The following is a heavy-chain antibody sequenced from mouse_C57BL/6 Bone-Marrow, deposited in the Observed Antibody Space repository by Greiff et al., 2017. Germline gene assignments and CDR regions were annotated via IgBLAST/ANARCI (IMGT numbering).Heavy chain of an antibody. CDR3: TTEPLYGPNAS. J-gene: IGHJ3*01. CDR1: GFNIKDDY. D-gene: IGHD1-1*02. Sequence: EVHLVESGAELVRPGASVKLSCTASGFNIKDDYMHWVKQRNEQGLEWIGWIDPENGDNEYASKFQGKATITADTSSNTAYLQRSSLKSEDTAVYYCTTEPLYGPNASWGQGTLVTFSA. CDR2: IDPENGDN. V-gene: IGHV14-4*01.